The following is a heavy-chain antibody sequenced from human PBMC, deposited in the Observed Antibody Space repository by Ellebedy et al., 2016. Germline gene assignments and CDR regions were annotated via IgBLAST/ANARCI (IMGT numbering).Heavy chain of an antibody. Sequence: SETLSLTXTVSGGSISGYYWSWIRQPPEKGLEYVGFIHYSGSTNYNPSLKSRVTISVDTSKNQFSLKLSSVTAADTAVYYCARKGFGQAFFYFDYWGQGILVSVSS. CDR3: ARKGFGQAFFYFDY. CDR1: GGSISGYY. D-gene: IGHD3-10*01. V-gene: IGHV4-59*01. J-gene: IGHJ4*02. CDR2: IHYSGST.